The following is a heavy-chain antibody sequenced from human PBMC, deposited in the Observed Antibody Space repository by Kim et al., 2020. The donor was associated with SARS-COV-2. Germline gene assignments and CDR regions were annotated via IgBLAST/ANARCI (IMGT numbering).Heavy chain of an antibody. CDR3: AKVGSSSGWSIDAFDI. CDR1: GFAFDDYV. J-gene: IGHJ3*02. Sequence: GGSLRLSCAASGFAFDDYVMHWVRQAPGKGLEWVSSINWNSGTIEYADSVRGRFTVSRDNAKNSLYLQMNSLRSEDTALYYYAKVGSSSGWSIDAFDIWGQGTKVTVS. CDR2: INWNSGTI. D-gene: IGHD6-19*01. V-gene: IGHV3-9*01.